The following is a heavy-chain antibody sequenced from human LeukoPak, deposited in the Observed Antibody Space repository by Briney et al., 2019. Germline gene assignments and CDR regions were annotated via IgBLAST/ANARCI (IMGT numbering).Heavy chain of an antibody. CDR2: ISGSGGST. J-gene: IGHJ4*02. CDR1: GFTFSSYA. V-gene: IGHV3-23*01. CDR3: AKGPRASGWTYFDY. D-gene: IGHD6-19*01. Sequence: GGSLRLSCAASGFTFSSYAMSWVRQAPGKGLEWVSGISGSGGSTYSAESVKGRFTISRDNSKNTLYLQMNSLRVEDTAVYYCAKGPRASGWTYFDYWGQGTLVTVSS.